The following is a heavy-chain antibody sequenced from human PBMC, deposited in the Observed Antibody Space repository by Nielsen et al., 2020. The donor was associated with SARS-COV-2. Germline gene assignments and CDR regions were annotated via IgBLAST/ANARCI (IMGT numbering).Heavy chain of an antibody. D-gene: IGHD3-3*01. CDR3: ARWGVVTPDYYYYGMDV. V-gene: IGHV4-31*03. CDR2: IYYSGST. J-gene: IGHJ6*02. CDR1: GGSISSGGYY. Sequence: SETLSLTCTVSGGSISSGGYYWSWIRQHPGKGLEWIGYIYYSGSTYYNPSLKSRVTISVDTSKNQFSLKLSSVTAADTAAYYCARWGVVTPDYYYYGMDVWGQGTTVTVSS.